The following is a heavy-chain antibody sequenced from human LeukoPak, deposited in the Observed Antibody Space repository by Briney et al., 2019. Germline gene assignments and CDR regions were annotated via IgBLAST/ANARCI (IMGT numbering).Heavy chain of an antibody. Sequence: SETLSLTCTVSGGSISSYYWSWIRQPAGKGLEWIGRIYTSGSTNYNPSLKSRVTMSVDTSKNQFSLKLSSVTAADTAVYYCAREGYDFWSGYIDYWDQGTLVTVSS. CDR2: IYTSGST. V-gene: IGHV4-4*07. D-gene: IGHD3-3*01. CDR1: GGSISSYY. J-gene: IGHJ4*02. CDR3: AREGYDFWSGYIDY.